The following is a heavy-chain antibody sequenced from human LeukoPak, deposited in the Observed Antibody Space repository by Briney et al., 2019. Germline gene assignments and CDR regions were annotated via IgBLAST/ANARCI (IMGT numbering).Heavy chain of an antibody. CDR1: GFTFSDYG. CDR3: AKPFAAVSAGFSYYFDY. J-gene: IGHJ4*02. V-gene: IGHV3-30*18. Sequence: GGSLRLSCAASGFTFSDYGIHWVRQAPGKGLEWVAVISYDGSNKYYADSVKGRFTISRDNSKNTLYLQMNSLRPEDTAVYYCAKPFAAVSAGFSYYFDYWGQGTMVTVSS. D-gene: IGHD6-19*01. CDR2: ISYDGSNK.